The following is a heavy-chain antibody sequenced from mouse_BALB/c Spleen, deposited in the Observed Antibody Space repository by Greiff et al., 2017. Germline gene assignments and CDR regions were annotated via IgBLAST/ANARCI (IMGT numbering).Heavy chain of an antibody. CDR2: INPSSGYT. D-gene: IGHD3-1*01. CDR3: LGSGGHVLGYDY. V-gene: IGHV1-4*01. Sequence: QVQLQQSGAELARPGASVKMSCKASGYTFTSYTMHWVKQRPGQGLEWIGYINPSSGYTNYNQKFKDKATLTADKSSSTAYMQLSSLTSEDAAVYYGLGSGGHVLGYDYWGQGTTLTVSS. J-gene: IGHJ2*01. CDR1: GYTFTSYT.